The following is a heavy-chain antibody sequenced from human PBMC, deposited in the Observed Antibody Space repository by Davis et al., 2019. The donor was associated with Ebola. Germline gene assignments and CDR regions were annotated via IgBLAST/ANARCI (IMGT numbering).Heavy chain of an antibody. D-gene: IGHD3-10*01. Sequence: GGSLRLSCAASGFTFSTYAMHWVRQAPGKGLEWVALISYDGGEKYYADSVKGRFTISRDNSKNTLYLQMNSLRAEDTAVYYCAREGSVWFGELLFRGSGLDYWGQGTLVTVSS. V-gene: IGHV3-30-3*01. CDR3: AREGSVWFGELLFRGSGLDY. J-gene: IGHJ4*02. CDR1: GFTFSTYA. CDR2: ISYDGGEK.